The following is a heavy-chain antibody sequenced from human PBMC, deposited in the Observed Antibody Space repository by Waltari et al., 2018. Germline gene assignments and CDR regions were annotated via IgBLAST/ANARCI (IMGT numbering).Heavy chain of an antibody. Sequence: EVRLLEYGGGLVQPGGSLRPSCAASGFAVPSHALSWVRQPPGKGLEWVSVTKDIGSNIYYADVVKGRFTIYRDNSNDILYLQMNSLRADDTAVYYCAKLPGSYYLYYFHYWGQGTLVTVSS. J-gene: IGHJ4*02. D-gene: IGHD1-26*01. CDR3: AKLPGSYYLYYFHY. CDR2: TKDIGSNI. CDR1: GFAVPSHA. V-gene: IGHV3-23*01.